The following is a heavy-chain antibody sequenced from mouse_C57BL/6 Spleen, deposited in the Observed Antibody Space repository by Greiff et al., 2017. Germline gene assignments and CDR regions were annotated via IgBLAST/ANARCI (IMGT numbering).Heavy chain of an antibody. V-gene: IGHV1-80*01. CDR1: GYAFSSYW. CDR2: IYPGDGDT. J-gene: IGHJ4*01. Sequence: VQLQQSGAELVKPGASVKISCKASGYAFSSYWMNWVKQRPGKGLEWIGQIYPGDGDTNYNGKFKGKATLTADKSSSTAYRQLSSLTCKDSAVYFGERSLYYYGNSYRAMDYWGQGTSVTVSS. D-gene: IGHD1-1*01. CDR3: ERSLYYYGNSYRAMDY.